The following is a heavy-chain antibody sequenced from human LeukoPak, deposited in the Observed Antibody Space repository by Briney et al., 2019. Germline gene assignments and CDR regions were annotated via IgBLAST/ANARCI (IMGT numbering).Heavy chain of an antibody. CDR1: GDSVSSNSAA. D-gene: IGHD2-15*01. V-gene: IGHV6-1*01. J-gene: IGHJ6*02. Sequence: SQTLSLTCAISGDSVSSNSAAWNWIRQSPSRGLEWLGRTYYRSKWYNDYAVSVKSRITINPDTSKNQFSLQLNSVTPEDTAVYYCARDPWIRLPCSGGSCYRSDYYYGMDVWGQGTTVTVSS. CDR3: ARDPWIRLPCSGGSCYRSDYYYGMDV. CDR2: TYYRSKWYN.